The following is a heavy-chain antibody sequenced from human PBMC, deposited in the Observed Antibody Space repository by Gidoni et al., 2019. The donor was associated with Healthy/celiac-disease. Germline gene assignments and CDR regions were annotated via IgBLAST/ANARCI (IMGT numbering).Heavy chain of an antibody. CDR2: IYPGDSDT. V-gene: IGHV5-51*01. Sequence: VQLVQSGAEVKKPGASLKLYCKGSGYSFTRYWIGWVRQLPGKGLAWMGIIYPGDSDTRYSPSFQGQATISADKSISTAYLQWSSLKASDTAMYYCARQVGPGRAVAEGMDVWGQGTTVTVSS. J-gene: IGHJ6*02. CDR1: GYSFTRYW. CDR3: ARQVGPGRAVAEGMDV. D-gene: IGHD6-19*01.